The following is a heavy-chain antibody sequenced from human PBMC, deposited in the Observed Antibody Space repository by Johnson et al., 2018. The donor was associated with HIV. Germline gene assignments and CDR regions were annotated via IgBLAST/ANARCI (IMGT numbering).Heavy chain of an antibody. CDR3: AKVLSSWPPDSRDAFDI. Sequence: QVQLVESGGGVVQPGRSLRLSCAVSGFTFSTYGMHWVRQGPGKGLEWVAFIRYDGSNKYYTDSVKGRFPISRDNSKNTLYLQMNSLRAEDTAVYFCAKVLSSWPPDSRDAFDIWGQGTMVTVSS. CDR1: GFTFSTYG. V-gene: IGHV3-30*02. CDR2: IRYDGSNK. D-gene: IGHD2/OR15-2a*01. J-gene: IGHJ3*02.